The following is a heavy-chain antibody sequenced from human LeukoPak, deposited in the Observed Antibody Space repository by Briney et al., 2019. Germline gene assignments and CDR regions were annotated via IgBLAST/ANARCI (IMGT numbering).Heavy chain of an antibody. CDR2: INHSGST. CDR3: ARRGFTRDSSGYYHRPVYFDY. J-gene: IGHJ4*02. Sequence: SETLSLTCAVYGGSFSGYYWSWIRQPPGKGLEWLGEINHSGSTNYNPSLKSRVTISVDTSKNQFSLKLSSVTAADTAVYYCARRGFTRDSSGYYHRPVYFDYWGQGTLVTVSS. V-gene: IGHV4-34*01. D-gene: IGHD3-22*01. CDR1: GGSFSGYY.